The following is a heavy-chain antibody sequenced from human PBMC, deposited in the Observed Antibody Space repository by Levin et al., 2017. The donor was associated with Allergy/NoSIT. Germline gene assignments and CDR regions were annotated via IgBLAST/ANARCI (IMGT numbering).Heavy chain of an antibody. D-gene: IGHD3-10*01. J-gene: IGHJ1*01. Sequence: SCAVYGGSFSGYYWSWIRQPPGKGLEWIGEINHSGSTNYNPSLKSRVTISVDTSKNQFSLKLSSVTAADTAVYYCARGPGRYYYGSGSGEYFQHWGQGTLVTVSS. V-gene: IGHV4-34*01. CDR2: INHSGST. CDR1: GGSFSGYY. CDR3: ARGPGRYYYGSGSGEYFQH.